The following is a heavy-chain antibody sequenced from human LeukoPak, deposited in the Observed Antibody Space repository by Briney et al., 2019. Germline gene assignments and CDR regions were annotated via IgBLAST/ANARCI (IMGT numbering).Heavy chain of an antibody. CDR2: IYYSGST. Sequence: SETLSLTCTVSGGSISSSSYYWGWIRQPPGKGLEWIGSIYYSGSTYYNPSLKSRVTTSVDTSKNQFSLKLSSVTAADTAVYYCARHGGLYYYYGMDVWGQGTTVTVSS. CDR3: ARHGGLYYYYGMDV. D-gene: IGHD3-16*01. V-gene: IGHV4-39*01. J-gene: IGHJ6*02. CDR1: GGSISSSSYY.